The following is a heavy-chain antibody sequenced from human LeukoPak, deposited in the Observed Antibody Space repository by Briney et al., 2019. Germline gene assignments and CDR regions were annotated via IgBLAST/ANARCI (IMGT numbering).Heavy chain of an antibody. CDR1: GYSFTSYD. D-gene: IGHD4-17*01. Sequence: GASVKVSCKASGYSFTSYDINGVRQATGQGLDWMGWINPNSGNTRYAQKFQGRVTMTRNTYISTDYMELSSLRSEETAVYYCARVRTTVTTRRSNWFDPWGQRTLVTVSS. J-gene: IGHJ5*02. V-gene: IGHV1-8*01. CDR2: INPNSGNT. CDR3: ARVRTTVTTRRSNWFDP.